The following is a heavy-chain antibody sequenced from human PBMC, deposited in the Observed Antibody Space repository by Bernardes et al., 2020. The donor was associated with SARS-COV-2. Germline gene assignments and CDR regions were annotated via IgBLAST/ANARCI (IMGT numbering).Heavy chain of an antibody. CDR2: IYPGDSDT. V-gene: IGHV5-51*01. D-gene: IGHD1-7*01. J-gene: IGHJ4*02. CDR3: ARQLGRNYGSYFDY. Sequence: KVSCKASGYSFTTYWIGWVRQMPGKGLEWMGIIYPGDSDTRYSPSFEGQVTISADKSISTAYLQWSSLKASDTAMYYCARQLGRNYGSYFDYWGQGTLVTVSS. CDR1: GYSFTTYW.